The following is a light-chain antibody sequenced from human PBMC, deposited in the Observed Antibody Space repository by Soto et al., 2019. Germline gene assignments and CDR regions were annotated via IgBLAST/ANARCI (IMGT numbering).Light chain of an antibody. J-gene: IGKJ2*01. CDR2: KAT. CDR1: QSVHSW. Sequence: DIQMTQSPSTLPASVGDRVTITCRASQSVHSWLAWYQQKAGEAPKLLIYKATTLQSGVPSRFSGSGSGTEFSLTISRLQPDDFATYFCQQYHRSSSFGQGTRLEI. CDR3: QQYHRSSS. V-gene: IGKV1-5*03.